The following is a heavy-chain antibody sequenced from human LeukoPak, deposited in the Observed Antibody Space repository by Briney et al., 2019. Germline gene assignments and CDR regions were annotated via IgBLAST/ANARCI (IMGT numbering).Heavy chain of an antibody. Sequence: SQTLSLTCAISGDSLSNNNVAWNWIRQSPSRGLEWLGRTYYRPKFNTDYAVSVKSRIAINSDTSKNRFSLQLNSVTPEHTGVYYCARGSHSSFDYWGQGTLPTVSS. V-gene: IGHV6-1*01. CDR2: TYYRPKFNT. D-gene: IGHD3-10*01. CDR1: GDSLSNNNVA. CDR3: ARGSHSSFDY. J-gene: IGHJ4*02.